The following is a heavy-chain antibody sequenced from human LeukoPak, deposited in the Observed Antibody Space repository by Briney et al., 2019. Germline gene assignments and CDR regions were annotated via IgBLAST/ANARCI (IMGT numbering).Heavy chain of an antibody. J-gene: IGHJ4*02. V-gene: IGHV1-58*01. CDR3: AALAGNSYGLRFDY. CDR2: IVVGSGNT. CDR1: GFTFTSSA. Sequence: ASVTVSCKASGFTFTSSAVQWVRQARGQRLEWIGWIVVGSGNTNYAQKFQERVTITRDMSTSTAYMELSSLRSEDTAVYYCAALAGNSYGLRFDYWGQGTLVTVSS. D-gene: IGHD5-18*01.